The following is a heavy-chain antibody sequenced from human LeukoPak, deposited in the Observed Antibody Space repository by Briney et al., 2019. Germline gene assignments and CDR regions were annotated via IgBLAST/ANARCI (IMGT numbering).Heavy chain of an antibody. CDR1: GFTVSSNY. CDR2: IYSGGST. Sequence: GGSLRLSCAASGFTVSSNYMSWVRQAPGKGLEWVSVIYSGGSTYYADSVKGRFTISRDNSKNTLYLQMNSLRAEDTAVYYCARGIEYSSSFDYWGQGTLVTVSS. J-gene: IGHJ4*02. CDR3: ARGIEYSSSFDY. V-gene: IGHV3-53*01. D-gene: IGHD6-6*01.